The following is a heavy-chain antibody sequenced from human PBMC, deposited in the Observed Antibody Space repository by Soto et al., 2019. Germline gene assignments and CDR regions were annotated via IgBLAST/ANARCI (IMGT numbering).Heavy chain of an antibody. D-gene: IGHD2-2*01. CDR1: GYTFTSYA. J-gene: IGHJ4*02. CDR3: AKVGPANTFEY. V-gene: IGHV1-3*01. CDR2: INAGNGNT. Sequence: VKVSCKASGYTFTSYAMHWVRQAPGQRLEWMGWINAGNGNTKYSQKFQGRVTITRDTSASTAYMELSSLRSEDTGVYYCAKVGPANTFEYWGQGTQVTVSS.